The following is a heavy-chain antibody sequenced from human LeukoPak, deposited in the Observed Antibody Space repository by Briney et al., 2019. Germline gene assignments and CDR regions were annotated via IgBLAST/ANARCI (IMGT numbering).Heavy chain of an antibody. Sequence: KPSETLSLTCTVSDDSITSDSITTYYWSWIRQPPGKALEWIGYIYYSGSTHYSPSLESRATISLDTSKSQFSLRLSSVTSADTAVYLRRPARRVPYSYFYMDVWGKGTTVTVSS. V-gene: IGHV4-61*01. J-gene: IGHJ6*03. CDR2: IYYSGST. CDR3: RPARRVPYSYFYMDV. CDR1: DDSITSDSITTYY.